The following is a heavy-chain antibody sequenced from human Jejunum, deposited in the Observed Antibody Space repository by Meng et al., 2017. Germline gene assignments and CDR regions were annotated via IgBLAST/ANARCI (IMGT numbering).Heavy chain of an antibody. CDR1: GFSISTSGVG. Sequence: QSTLKESRPTLVKPTQTPTPTCTFSGFSISTSGVGVGWIRQPPGKALEWLANIHWNENKHYSPSLKSRLTITEDTSKNQVFLTLNNMNAVDTAAYYCARLADNYDTSGYYGWGQGTLVTVSS. CDR2: IHWNENK. V-gene: IGHV2-5*01. CDR3: ARLADNYDTSGYYG. J-gene: IGHJ4*02. D-gene: IGHD3-22*01.